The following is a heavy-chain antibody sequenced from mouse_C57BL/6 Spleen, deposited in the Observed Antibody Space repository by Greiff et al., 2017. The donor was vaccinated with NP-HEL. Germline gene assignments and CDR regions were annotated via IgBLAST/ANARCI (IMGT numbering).Heavy chain of an antibody. CDR1: GFTFSDYG. J-gene: IGHJ3*01. CDR3: ASPYYSNYPWFAY. Sequence: EVQVVESGGGLVKPGGSLKLSCAASGFTFSDYGMHWVRQAPEKGLEWVAYISSGSSTIYYADTVKGRFTISRDNAKNTLFLQMTSLRSEDTAMYYCASPYYSNYPWFAYWGQGTLVTVSA. D-gene: IGHD2-5*01. CDR2: ISSGSSTI. V-gene: IGHV5-17*01.